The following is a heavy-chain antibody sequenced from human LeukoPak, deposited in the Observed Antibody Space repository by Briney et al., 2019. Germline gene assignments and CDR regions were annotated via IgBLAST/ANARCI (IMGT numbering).Heavy chain of an antibody. V-gene: IGHV1-69*05. J-gene: IGHJ6*03. Sequence: SVKVSCKASGGTFSSYAISWVRQAPGQGLEWMGGIIPIFGTANYAQKFQGRVTITTDESTSTAYQEMSSLRSEDTAVYYWAGGDNWNDASGYYYYYMDVWGKGTTVTVSS. CDR1: GGTFSSYA. D-gene: IGHD1-20*01. CDR3: AGGDNWNDASGYYYYYMDV. CDR2: IIPIFGTA.